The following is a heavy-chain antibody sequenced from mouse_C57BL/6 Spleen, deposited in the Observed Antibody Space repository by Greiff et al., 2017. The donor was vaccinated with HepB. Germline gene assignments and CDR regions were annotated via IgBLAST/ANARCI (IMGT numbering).Heavy chain of an antibody. D-gene: IGHD1-2*01. CDR1: GYTFTSYG. V-gene: IGHV1-81*01. Sequence: QVQLQQFGAELARPGASVKLSCKASGYTFTSYGISWVKQRTGQGLEWIGEIYPRSGNTYYNEKFKGKATLTADKSSSTAYMELRSLTSEDSAVYFCATLLRRGYWGQGTLVTVSA. CDR3: ATLLRRGY. J-gene: IGHJ3*01. CDR2: IYPRSGNT.